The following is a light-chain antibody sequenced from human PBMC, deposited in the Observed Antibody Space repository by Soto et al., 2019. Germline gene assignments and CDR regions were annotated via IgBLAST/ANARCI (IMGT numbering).Light chain of an antibody. CDR1: QSLSRS. CDR2: DAS. J-gene: IGKJ1*01. V-gene: IGKV1-5*01. CDR3: QQYVSYSPWT. Sequence: DIQMTQSPATLFASVGDTVTITCRASQSLSRSLAWYQQKPGKAPKVLISDASNLESGVASRFGGSGSGTEFTLTIISLQPDDFATYYCQQYVSYSPWTCGRGTKVEMK.